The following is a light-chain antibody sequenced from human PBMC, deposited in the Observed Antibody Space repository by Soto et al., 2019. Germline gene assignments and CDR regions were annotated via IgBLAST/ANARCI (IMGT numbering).Light chain of an antibody. CDR3: SSYTSTSTLAV. V-gene: IGLV2-14*03. J-gene: IGLJ2*01. CDR2: DVN. Sequence: QSVLTQPASVSGSPGQSITISCTGTSSDVGGYNYVSWYQQHPGKAPKLMIYDVNNRPSGVSNRFSGSKSGNTASLTISGLQAEDEADYYCSSYTSTSTLAVFGAGTKLTVL. CDR1: SSDVGGYNY.